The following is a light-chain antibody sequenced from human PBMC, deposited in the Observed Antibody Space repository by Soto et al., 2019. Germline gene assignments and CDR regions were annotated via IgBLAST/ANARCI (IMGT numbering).Light chain of an antibody. CDR1: SSDVGGYNY. CDR2: EVS. J-gene: IGLJ1*01. Sequence: LTQPPSASGSPGQSVTISCTGTSSDVGGYNYVSWYQQHPGKAPKLMIYEVSKRPSGVPDRFSGSKSGNTASLTVSGLQAEDEADYYCSSYAGSNNFNVFGTGTKVTVL. V-gene: IGLV2-8*01. CDR3: SSYAGSNNFNV.